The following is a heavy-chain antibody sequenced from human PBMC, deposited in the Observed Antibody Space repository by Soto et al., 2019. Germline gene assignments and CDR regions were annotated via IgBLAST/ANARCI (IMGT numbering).Heavy chain of an antibody. Sequence: PSETLSLTCTVSGGSISSITYYWDWIRQPPGKGLEWIGAMYYTGNKNYNPSLESRVTMSVDTSKNQFSLKLSSVTPTDTAVYYCARRSSSSLGSLFDPWGRGILVTASS. CDR1: GGSISSITYY. CDR3: ARRSSSSLGSLFDP. CDR2: MYYTGNK. V-gene: IGHV4-39*01. J-gene: IGHJ5*02. D-gene: IGHD6-6*01.